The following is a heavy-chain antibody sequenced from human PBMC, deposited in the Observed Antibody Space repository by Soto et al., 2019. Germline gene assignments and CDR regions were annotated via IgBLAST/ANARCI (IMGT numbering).Heavy chain of an antibody. J-gene: IGHJ4*02. CDR1: GYTFTSYP. Sequence: ASVKVSCKASGYTFTSYPIHWVRQAPGQRLEWMGWINAGNGNTKYSQNFQDRVTITRDTSASTAYMELSSLRSEDTAVFYCARGTGDSINYWGQGTPVTSPQ. V-gene: IGHV1-3*01. D-gene: IGHD4-17*01. CDR2: INAGNGNT. CDR3: ARGTGDSINY.